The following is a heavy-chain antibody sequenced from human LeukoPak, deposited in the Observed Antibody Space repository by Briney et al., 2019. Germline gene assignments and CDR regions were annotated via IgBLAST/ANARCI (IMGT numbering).Heavy chain of an antibody. J-gene: IGHJ2*01. CDR2: IYYSGST. V-gene: IGHV4-59*12. Sequence: PSETLSFTCTVSGGSISSYYWSWIRQPPGKGLEWIGNIYYSGSTFYNPSLKSRVTISLDTSKNQFSLKLSSVTAADTAVYYCARVSDYDILTGFPHWYFDLWGRGTLVTVSS. D-gene: IGHD3-9*01. CDR1: GGSISSYY. CDR3: ARVSDYDILTGFPHWYFDL.